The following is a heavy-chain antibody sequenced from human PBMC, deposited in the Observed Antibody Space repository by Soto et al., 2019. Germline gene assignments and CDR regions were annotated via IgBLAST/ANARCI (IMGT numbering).Heavy chain of an antibody. V-gene: IGHV1-18*01. CDR3: ARDYSSSPGAFDI. CDR2: ISAYNGNT. Sequence: ASVNVSYKPSGYTFTSYGISLVRQAPGQGLEWMGWISAYNGNTNYAQKLQGRVTMTTDTSTSTAYMELRSLRSDDTAVYYCARDYSSSPGAFDIWGQGTMVTVSS. D-gene: IGHD6-6*01. CDR1: GYTFTSYG. J-gene: IGHJ3*02.